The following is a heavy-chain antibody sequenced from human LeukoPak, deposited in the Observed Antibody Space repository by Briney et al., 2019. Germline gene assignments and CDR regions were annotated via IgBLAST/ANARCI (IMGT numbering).Heavy chain of an antibody. V-gene: IGHV4-38-2*02. CDR2: IYHSGYT. D-gene: IGHD1-26*01. Sequence: SETLSLTCSVSRYSIRSDYYWGWIRQPPGKGLEWIASIYHSGYTYYNASLKSRVTLSVDTSKNQFSLNLRSVTAADTAVYYCARSRRRELLGTYFDYWGQGTLVTASS. CDR1: RYSIRSDYY. CDR3: ARSRRRELLGTYFDY. J-gene: IGHJ4*02.